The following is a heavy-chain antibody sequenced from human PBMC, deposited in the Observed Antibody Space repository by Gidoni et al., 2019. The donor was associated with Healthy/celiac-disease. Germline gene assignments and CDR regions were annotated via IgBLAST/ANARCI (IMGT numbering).Heavy chain of an antibody. CDR3: ARGTSLAAAGKTPPDY. CDR2: ISSSGSTI. Sequence: ASGFTFSDYYMSWIRQAPGKGLEWVSYISSSGSTIYYADSVKGRFTISRDNAKNSLYLQMNSLRAEDTAVYYCARGTSLAAAGKTPPDYWGQGTLVTVSS. CDR1: GFTFSDYY. D-gene: IGHD6-13*01. V-gene: IGHV3-11*01. J-gene: IGHJ4*02.